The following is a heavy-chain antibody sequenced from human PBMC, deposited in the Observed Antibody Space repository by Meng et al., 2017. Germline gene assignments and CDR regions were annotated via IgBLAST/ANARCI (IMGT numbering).Heavy chain of an antibody. CDR2: INHSGST. Sequence: QVHVQQWGAGLLNPSETLSLTCLVSGGSFSDYYWSWIRQPPGKGLEWIGEINHSGSTNSNPSLESRATISVDTSQNNLSLKLSSVTAADSTVYYCARGPTTMAHDFDYWGQGTLVTVSS. CDR3: ARGPTTMAHDFDY. V-gene: IGHV4-34*01. CDR1: GGSFSDYY. J-gene: IGHJ4*02. D-gene: IGHD4-11*01.